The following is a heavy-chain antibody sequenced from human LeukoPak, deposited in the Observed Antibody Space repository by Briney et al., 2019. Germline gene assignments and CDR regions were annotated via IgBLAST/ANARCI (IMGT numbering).Heavy chain of an antibody. CDR2: ISGSGGST. J-gene: IGHJ4*02. CDR1: TFTFSSYG. D-gene: IGHD3-10*01. Sequence: GGSLRLSCGASTFTFSSYGMSWVRQAPGKGLEWVSAISGSGGSTYYADSVKGRFTISRDNSKNSLYLQMNSLRAEDTAVYYCASSGPEGNYFDSWGQGTLVTVSS. CDR3: ASSGPEGNYFDS. V-gene: IGHV3-23*01.